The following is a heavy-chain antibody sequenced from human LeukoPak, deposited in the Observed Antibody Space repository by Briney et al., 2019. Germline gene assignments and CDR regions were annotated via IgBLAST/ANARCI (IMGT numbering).Heavy chain of an antibody. CDR2: IHPGDSDT. CDR3: ARHLGASSAYFDY. D-gene: IGHD4/OR15-4a*01. J-gene: IGHJ4*02. V-gene: IGHV5-51*01. CDR1: GSSFSSYW. Sequence: GESLQISCKGAGSSFSSYWIAWVRQLAGEGLEWMGIIHPGDSDTRYSPSFQGQVSISANRTLSTAYLQWSSLKAADTAMYYCARHLGASSAYFDYWGQGTLVTVSS.